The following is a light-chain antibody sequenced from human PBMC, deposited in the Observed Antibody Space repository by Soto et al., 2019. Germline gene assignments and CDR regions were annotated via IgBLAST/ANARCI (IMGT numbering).Light chain of an antibody. Sequence: EIVMPQSPATLSVSPGARATLYCRASHSVSSNLAWYQQKPGQAPRLLIYGASTRATGIPARFSGSGSGTEFTLTISSLQSEDFAVYYWQQYNNWPRTFGQGTKVEIK. CDR2: GAS. V-gene: IGKV3-15*01. CDR3: QQYNNWPRT. J-gene: IGKJ1*01. CDR1: HSVSSN.